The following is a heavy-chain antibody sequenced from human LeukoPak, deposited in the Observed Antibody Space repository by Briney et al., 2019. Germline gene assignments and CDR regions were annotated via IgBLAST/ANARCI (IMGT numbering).Heavy chain of an antibody. Sequence: ASVKVSCKASGYTFSSYLIHWVRQAPGQGLEWMGIINPSGGGTNYAQKFKGRVTMTRDMSTSTVYMELSSLRSDDTAVYYCARAVSYYDILTGSRANYYYYYMDVWGKGTTVTISS. CDR1: GYTFSSYL. CDR3: ARAVSYYDILTGSRANYYYYYMDV. CDR2: INPSGGGT. J-gene: IGHJ6*03. D-gene: IGHD3-9*01. V-gene: IGHV1-46*01.